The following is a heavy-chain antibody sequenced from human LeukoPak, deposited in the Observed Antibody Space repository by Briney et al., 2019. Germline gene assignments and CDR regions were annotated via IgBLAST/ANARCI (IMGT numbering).Heavy chain of an antibody. J-gene: IGHJ3*02. CDR1: GFTFSSYA. Sequence: GGSLRLSCAASGFTFSSYAMSWVRQAPGKGLEWVSYISSSGSAIYYVDSVKGRFTISRDNAKNSLYLKMNSLRAEDTAVYYCARATRRYYDFLTGQISRLDAFDIWGQGTMVTVSS. CDR3: ARATRRYYDFLTGQISRLDAFDI. V-gene: IGHV3-48*03. D-gene: IGHD3-9*01. CDR2: ISSSGSAI.